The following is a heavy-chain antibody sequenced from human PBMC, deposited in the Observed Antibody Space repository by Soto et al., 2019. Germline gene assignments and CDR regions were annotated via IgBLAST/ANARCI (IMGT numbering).Heavy chain of an antibody. CDR3: AAEGSYDILTGFYTPRSFDT. CDR1: GGSITRYY. V-gene: IGHV4-59*01. CDR2: IFYSGAT. J-gene: IGHJ3*02. D-gene: IGHD3-9*01. Sequence: SETLSLTCTVSGGSITRYYLSWIRQPPGKGLEWIGNIFYSGATNYSPSLKSRLTISVDTSKNQFSLTLRSVTAADTAVYYCAAEGSYDILTGFYTPRSFDTWGDGRMVTVSS.